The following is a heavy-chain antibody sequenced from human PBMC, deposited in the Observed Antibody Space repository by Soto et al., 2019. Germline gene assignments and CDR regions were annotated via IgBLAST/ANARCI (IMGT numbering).Heavy chain of an antibody. J-gene: IGHJ6*02. D-gene: IGHD3-10*01. CDR3: ARGDPLLWFGEKVYYGMDV. V-gene: IGHV4-59*01. CDR2: IYYSGST. Sequence: QVQLQESGPGLVKPSETLSLTCTVSGGSISSYYWSWIRQPPGKGLEWIGYIYYSGSTNYNPSLKGRVPISVDTSKNQFSRKLSSVTAADTAVYYCARGDPLLWFGEKVYYGMDVWGQGTTVTVSS. CDR1: GGSISSYY.